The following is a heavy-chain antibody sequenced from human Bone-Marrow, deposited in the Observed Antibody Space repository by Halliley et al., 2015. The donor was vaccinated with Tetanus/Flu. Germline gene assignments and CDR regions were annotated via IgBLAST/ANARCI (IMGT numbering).Heavy chain of an antibody. CDR2: IWYDGSNK. CDR1: GFTFKSYG. CDR3: ARGEFVLPGLRDFDF. D-gene: IGHD2-2*01. V-gene: IGHV3-33*01. J-gene: IGHJ4*02. Sequence: SGFTFKSYGMHWVRQAPGKGLEWVAFIWYDGSNKYYEDSVKGRFTISRDNSKNMLYLQMNSLRAEDTAVYFCARGEFVLPGLRDFDFWGQGTLVTVSS.